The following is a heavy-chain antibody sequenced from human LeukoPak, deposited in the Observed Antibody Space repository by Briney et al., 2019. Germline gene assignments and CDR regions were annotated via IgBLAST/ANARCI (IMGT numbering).Heavy chain of an antibody. J-gene: IGHJ3*02. D-gene: IGHD5-24*01. CDR1: GFTFSDYY. V-gene: IGHV3-11*01. Sequence: GGSLRLSCAASGFTFSDYYMSWIRQAPGKGLEWVSYISSSGSTIYYADSVKGRFTISRDNAKNSLYLQMNSLRAEDTAVYYCARGGRDGYNYPDAFDIWGQGTMVTVSS. CDR3: ARGGRDGYNYPDAFDI. CDR2: ISSSGSTI.